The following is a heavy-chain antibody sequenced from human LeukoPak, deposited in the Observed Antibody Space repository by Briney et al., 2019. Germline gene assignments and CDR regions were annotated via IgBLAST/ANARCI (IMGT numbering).Heavy chain of an antibody. CDR3: ARRYSNYFFDY. Sequence: PSETLSLTXAVSGYSITSGYYWAWIRPPPGKGLEWIGNIYHSGSTYYNPSLKSRVTISVDTSKNQFSLKLSSVTAADTAVYYCARRYSNYFFDYWGQGTLVTVSS. J-gene: IGHJ4*02. V-gene: IGHV4-38-2*01. CDR1: GYSITSGYY. D-gene: IGHD4-11*01. CDR2: IYHSGST.